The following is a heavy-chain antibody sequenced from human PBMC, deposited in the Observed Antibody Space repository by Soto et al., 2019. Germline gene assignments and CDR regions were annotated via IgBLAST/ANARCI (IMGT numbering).Heavy chain of an antibody. CDR2: INPNSGGT. J-gene: IGHJ6*02. CDR3: ARDDGSGTKNRVFYYYYGMDV. CDR1: GYTFTGYY. V-gene: IGHV1-2*02. Sequence: ASVKVSCKASGYTFTGYYMHWVRQAPGQGLEWMGWINPNSGGTNYAQKFQGRVTMTRDTSISTAYMELSRLRSDDTAVYYCARDDGSGTKNRVFYYYYGMDVWGQGTTVTVSS. D-gene: IGHD3-10*01.